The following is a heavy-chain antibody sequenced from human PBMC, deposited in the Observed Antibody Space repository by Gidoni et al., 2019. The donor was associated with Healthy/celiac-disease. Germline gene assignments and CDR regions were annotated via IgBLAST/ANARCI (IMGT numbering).Heavy chain of an antibody. Sequence: EVQLLESGGGLVQPGGSLRLSCAASGFTFSSYAMSWVRQAPGKGLEWVAAISCSGGSTYYADCVKGRFTISRDNSKNTLYLQMNSLRAEDTAVYYCAKDSGYSGLLGYWGQGTLVTVSS. V-gene: IGHV3-23*01. CDR2: ISCSGGST. J-gene: IGHJ4*02. CDR3: AKDSGYSGLLGY. D-gene: IGHD5-12*01. CDR1: GFTFSSYA.